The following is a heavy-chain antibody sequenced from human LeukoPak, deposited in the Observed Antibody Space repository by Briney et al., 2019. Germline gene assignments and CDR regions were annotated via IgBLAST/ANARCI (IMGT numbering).Heavy chain of an antibody. V-gene: IGHV4-34*01. D-gene: IGHD3-10*01. Sequence: PSETLSLTCAVNGGSFSDYLWTWIRQSPGKGLEWIGEINQGGRTNFNPSLKSRVTISADTSKYHFSLTLRSVTAAGTAVYYCARGKRVWFGELMTSFSYFYIDVWGRGSTVIVSS. CDR2: INQGGRT. J-gene: IGHJ6*03. CDR1: GGSFSDYL. CDR3: ARGKRVWFGELMTSFSYFYIDV.